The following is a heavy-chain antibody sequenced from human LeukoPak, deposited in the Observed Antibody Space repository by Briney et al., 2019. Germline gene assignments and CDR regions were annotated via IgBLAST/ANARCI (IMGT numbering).Heavy chain of an antibody. D-gene: IGHD3-10*01. CDR1: GGSFSGYY. J-gene: IGHJ5*02. CDR3: ASFTMVRGGTNWFDP. V-gene: IGHV4-34*01. CDR2: INHSGST. Sequence: SETLSLTCAVYGGSFSGYYWSWIRQPPGKGLEWIGEINHSGSTNYNPSLKSRVTISVDTSKNQFSLKLSSVTAADTAVYYCASFTMVRGGTNWFDPWGQGTLVTVSS.